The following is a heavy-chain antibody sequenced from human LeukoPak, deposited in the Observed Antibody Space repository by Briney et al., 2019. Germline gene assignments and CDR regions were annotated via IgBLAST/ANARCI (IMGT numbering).Heavy chain of an antibody. CDR3: ARERDTAMDY. CDR1: GGSISSGSYY. CDR2: IYTSGST. J-gene: IGHJ4*02. Sequence: SETLSLTCTVSGGSISSGSYYWSWIRRPAGKGLEWIGRIYTSGSTNYNPSLKSRVTISVDTSKNQFSLKLSSVTAADTAVYYCARERDTAMDYWGQGTLVTVSS. V-gene: IGHV4-61*02. D-gene: IGHD5-18*01.